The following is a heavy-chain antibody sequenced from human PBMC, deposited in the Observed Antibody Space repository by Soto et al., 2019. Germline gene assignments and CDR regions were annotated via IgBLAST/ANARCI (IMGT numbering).Heavy chain of an antibody. CDR2: IIPNFGTA. V-gene: IGHV1-69*01. CDR3: ARDREAPYYYGSGTSHGMDV. Sequence: QVQLVQSGAEVKKPGSSVKVSCKASGGTFSSYAISWVRQAPGQGLEWMGGIIPNFGTANYAQKFQGRVTITADESTSTAYMELSSLRSEDTAVYYCARDREAPYYYGSGTSHGMDVWGQGTTVTVSS. D-gene: IGHD3-10*01. J-gene: IGHJ6*02. CDR1: GGTFSSYA.